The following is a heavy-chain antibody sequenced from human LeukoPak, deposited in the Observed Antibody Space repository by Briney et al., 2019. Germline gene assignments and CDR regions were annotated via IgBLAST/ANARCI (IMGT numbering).Heavy chain of an antibody. D-gene: IGHD3-22*01. CDR2: ISGSGGST. CDR1: GFTFSSYA. J-gene: IGHJ4*02. CDR3: AKDPRDYYDSSGYYYYFDY. V-gene: IGHV3-23*01. Sequence: GGSPRLSCAASGFTFSSYAMSWVRQAPGKGLEWVSAISGSGGSTYYADSVKGRFTISRDNSKNTLYLQMNSLRAEDTAVYYCAKDPRDYYDSSGYYYYFDYWGQGTLVTVSS.